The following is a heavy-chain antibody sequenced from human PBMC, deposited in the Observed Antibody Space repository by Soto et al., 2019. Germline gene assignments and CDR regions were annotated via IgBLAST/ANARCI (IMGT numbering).Heavy chain of an antibody. D-gene: IGHD3-22*01. V-gene: IGHV3-53*01. CDR3: ATRPLLPGAP. CDR1: GFTFSSND. Sequence: EVQLVESGGGLIQPGGSLRLSCAASGFTFSSNDMNWVRQAPGKGLEWVSLIYSGGSTYYADSVKRRFTISRDNSKNTLYLQMSSLRAEDTAVYHCATRPLLPGAPWGQGTMVTVSS. CDR2: IYSGGST. J-gene: IGHJ3*01.